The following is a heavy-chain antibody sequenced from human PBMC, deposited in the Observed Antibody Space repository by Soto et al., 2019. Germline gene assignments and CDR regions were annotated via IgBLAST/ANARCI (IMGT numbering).Heavy chain of an antibody. D-gene: IGHD4-17*01. CDR2: ISGSGGST. J-gene: IGHJ6*02. CDR3: AKGAGEKPEAVNYYGMDV. Sequence: PGGSLRLSCAASGFTFSSYAMSWVRQAPGKGLEWVSAISGSGGSTYYADSVKGRFTISRDNSKNTLYLQMNSLRAEDTAVYYCAKGAGEKPEAVNYYGMDVWGQGTTVTVSS. CDR1: GFTFSSYA. V-gene: IGHV3-23*01.